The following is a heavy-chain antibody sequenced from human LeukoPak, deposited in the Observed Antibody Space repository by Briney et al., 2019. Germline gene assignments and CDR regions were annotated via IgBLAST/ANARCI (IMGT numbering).Heavy chain of an antibody. CDR3: AKGSTGYFADL. CDR1: GFTFNNYG. D-gene: IGHD3-22*01. V-gene: IGHV3-23*01. CDR2: ISNDGGGI. Sequence: GGSLRLSCAASGFTFNNYGLIWVRQAPGKGLEWVAAISNDGGGIMYAAFVEGRFTISRDNSKNTLFLQMDSLRAEDTALYYCAKGSTGYFADLWGQGTLVTVSS. J-gene: IGHJ5*02.